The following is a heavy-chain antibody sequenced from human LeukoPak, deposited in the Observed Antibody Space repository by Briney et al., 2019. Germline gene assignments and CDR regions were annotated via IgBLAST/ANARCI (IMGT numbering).Heavy chain of an antibody. CDR3: AKEVVPATDYYGMDV. V-gene: IGHV3-43*01. Sequence: GGSLRLSCAASGFTFDDYTMHWVRQAPGKGLEWVSLISWDGGSTYYADSVKGRFTISRDNSKNSLYLQMNSLRTEDTALYYCAKEVVPATDYYGMDVWGQGTTVTVSS. D-gene: IGHD2-2*01. CDR2: ISWDGGST. J-gene: IGHJ6*02. CDR1: GFTFDDYT.